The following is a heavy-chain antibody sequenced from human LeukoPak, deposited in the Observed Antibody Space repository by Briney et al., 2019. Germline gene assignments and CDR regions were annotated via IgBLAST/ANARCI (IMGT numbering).Heavy chain of an antibody. J-gene: IGHJ6*03. Sequence: SETLSLTCTVSGGSISSGTYYWSWIRQPAGKGLEWIGRIYSSGSTNYNPSLKSRVSISVDTSKNQFSLKLSSVTAADTAVYYCARLTKNDSGSFRFGKKKRGYMDVWGKGTTVTISS. CDR3: ARLTKNDSGSFRFGKKKRGYMDV. D-gene: IGHD3-10*01. CDR1: GGSISSGTYY. V-gene: IGHV4-61*02. CDR2: IYSSGST.